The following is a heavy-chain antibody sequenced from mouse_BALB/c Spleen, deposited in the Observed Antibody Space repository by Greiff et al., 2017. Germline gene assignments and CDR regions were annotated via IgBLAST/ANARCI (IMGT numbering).Heavy chain of an antibody. CDR3: ARGQSSSWYFDV. Sequence: EVQVVESGGGLVKPGGSLKLSCAASGFTFSSYAMSWVRQTPEKRLEWVASISSGGSTYYPDSVKGRFTISRDNARNILYLQMSSLRSEDTAMYYCARGQSSSWYFDVWGAGTTVTVSS. D-gene: IGHD1-1*01. V-gene: IGHV5-6-5*01. CDR1: GFTFSSYA. CDR2: ISSGGST. J-gene: IGHJ1*01.